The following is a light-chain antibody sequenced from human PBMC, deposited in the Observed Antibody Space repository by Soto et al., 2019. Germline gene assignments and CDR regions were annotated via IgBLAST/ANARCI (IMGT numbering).Light chain of an antibody. Sequence: QSALTQPASVSGSPGQSITISCSGTSSDPNFYNYVSWYQQHPGKAPKVIIYDVTNRPSGVSNRFSGSKSGNTASLRISGLQPEDEADYYCSSYTVTSTKFGGGTKVTVL. V-gene: IGLV2-14*01. J-gene: IGLJ2*01. CDR1: SSDPNFYNY. CDR2: DVT. CDR3: SSYTVTSTK.